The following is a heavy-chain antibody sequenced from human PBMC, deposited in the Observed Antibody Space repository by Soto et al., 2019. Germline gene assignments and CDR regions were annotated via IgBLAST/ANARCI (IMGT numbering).Heavy chain of an antibody. J-gene: IGHJ3*02. Sequence: GGSLRLSCAASGFTFSSYAMHWVRQAPGKGLEWVAVISYDGSNKYYADSVKGRFTISRDNSKNTLYLQMNSLRAEDTAVYYCAKGDVVATIHAFDIWGQGTMVT. CDR2: ISYDGSNK. V-gene: IGHV3-30-3*01. CDR3: AKGDVVATIHAFDI. CDR1: GFTFSSYA. D-gene: IGHD5-12*01.